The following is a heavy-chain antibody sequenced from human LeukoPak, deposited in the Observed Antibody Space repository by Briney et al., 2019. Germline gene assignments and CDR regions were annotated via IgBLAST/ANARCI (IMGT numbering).Heavy chain of an antibody. CDR3: ARASRSSSSSLDV. CDR1: GGSISNYY. V-gene: IGHV4-4*07. D-gene: IGHD6-13*01. CDR2: IYTSGST. Sequence: SETLSLTCTVSGGSISNYYWSWIRQPAGKGLEWIGRIYTSGSTNYNPSLKSRVTMSVDTSKNQFSLKLTSVTAADTAVYYCARASRSSSSSLDVWGKGTTVTISS. J-gene: IGHJ6*04.